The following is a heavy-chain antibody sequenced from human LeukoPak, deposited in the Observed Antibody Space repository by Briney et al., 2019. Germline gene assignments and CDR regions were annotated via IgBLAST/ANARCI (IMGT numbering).Heavy chain of an antibody. D-gene: IGHD2-2*01. CDR1: GFTFSSYA. CDR3: ARVVVPAAISGSRYFDY. J-gene: IGHJ4*02. CDR2: ISYDGSNK. V-gene: IGHV3-30-3*01. Sequence: GRSLRLSCAASGFTFSSYAMHWVCQAPGKGLEWVAVISYDGSNKYYADSVKGRFTISRDNSKNTLYLQMNSLRAEDTAVYYCARVVVPAAISGSRYFDYWGQGTLVTVSS.